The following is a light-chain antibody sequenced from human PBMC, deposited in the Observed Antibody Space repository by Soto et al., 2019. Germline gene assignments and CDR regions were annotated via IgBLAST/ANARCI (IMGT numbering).Light chain of an antibody. V-gene: IGKV1-5*03. J-gene: IGKJ5*01. CDR2: KAS. Sequence: DIQMTQSPSTLSASVGDRVTITCRASQCTSSYLAWYQQKPGKAPKLLIYKASSLESGVPSRFSGSESGTDFTLTISSLQPEDFATYYCQQANSFTLTFGQGTRLEIK. CDR1: QCTSSY. CDR3: QQANSFTLT.